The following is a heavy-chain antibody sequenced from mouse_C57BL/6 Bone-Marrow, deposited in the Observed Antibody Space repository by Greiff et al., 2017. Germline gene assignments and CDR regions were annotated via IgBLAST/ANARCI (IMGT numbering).Heavy chain of an antibody. V-gene: IGHV2-2*01. Sequence: VKLMESGPGLVQPSQSLSITCPVSGFSLTSYGVHWVRQSPGKGLEWLGVIWSGGSTDYNAAFISRLSISKDNSKSQVFFKMNSLQADDTAIYYCARNNWDEDWFAYWGQGTLVTVSA. J-gene: IGHJ3*01. D-gene: IGHD4-1*02. CDR2: IWSGGST. CDR3: ARNNWDEDWFAY. CDR1: GFSLTSYG.